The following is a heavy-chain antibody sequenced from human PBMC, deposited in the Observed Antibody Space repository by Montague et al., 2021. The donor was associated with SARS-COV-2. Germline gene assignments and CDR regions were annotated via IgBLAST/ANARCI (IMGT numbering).Heavy chain of an antibody. CDR1: GFSLRSDDEG. CDR3: AHRGMIRGLIFGY. J-gene: IGHJ4*02. V-gene: IGHV2-5*01. CDR2: IYWNGGK. D-gene: IGHD3-10*01. Sequence: PALVKPTQTLTLTCTFSGFSLRSDDEGVAWIRQSPGQALEWLAVIYWNGGKRYSPSLQRRLTITKDTSENQVVLTMTNMDPVDTATYYCAHRGMIRGLIFGYWGQGTLVTVSS.